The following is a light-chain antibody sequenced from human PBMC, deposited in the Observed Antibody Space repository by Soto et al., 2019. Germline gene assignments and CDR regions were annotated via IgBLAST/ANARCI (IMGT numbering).Light chain of an antibody. CDR3: QHYLNYPIT. CDR2: GAS. J-gene: IGKJ5*01. Sequence: AIRITQSPASLSASIGATVTITCRASQDIGSVLAWYQQKPGTAPKVLISGASDLHGGVPSRFSGSGSRTDLTITLTHLKSEDCETDYGQHYLNYPITFSQGTRLEI. V-gene: IGKV1-8*01. CDR1: QDIGSV.